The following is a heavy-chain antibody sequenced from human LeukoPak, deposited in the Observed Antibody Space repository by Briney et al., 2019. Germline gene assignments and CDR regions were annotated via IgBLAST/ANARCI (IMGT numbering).Heavy chain of an antibody. V-gene: IGHV7-4-1*02. CDR3: AREAKYSSGCSDY. CDR1: GYPFSRYA. Sequence: ASVKISCKASGYPFSRYAMNWVRQAPGQGLEWMGWINTNTGNPAYAQGFTGRFVFSLDTSVSTASLQISSLKAEDTAIYYCAREAKYSSGCSDYWGQGTLVTVSS. CDR2: INTNTGNP. D-gene: IGHD6-19*01. J-gene: IGHJ4*02.